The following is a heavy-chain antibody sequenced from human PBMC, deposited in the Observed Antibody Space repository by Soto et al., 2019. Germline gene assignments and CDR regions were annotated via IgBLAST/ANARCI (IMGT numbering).Heavy chain of an antibody. D-gene: IGHD2-15*01. Sequence: LFLTCTVSGGSISSSSYYWGWIRQPPGKGLEWIGSIYYSGSTYYNPSLKSRVTISVDTSKNQFSLKLSSVTAADTAVYYCASPNCSGGSCAPYYYYGMDVWGQGTTVTVSS. CDR2: IYYSGST. CDR1: GGSISSSSYY. CDR3: ASPNCSGGSCAPYYYYGMDV. J-gene: IGHJ6*02. V-gene: IGHV4-39*01.